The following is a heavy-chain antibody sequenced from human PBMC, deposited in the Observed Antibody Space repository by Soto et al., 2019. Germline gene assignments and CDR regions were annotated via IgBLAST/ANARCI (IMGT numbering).Heavy chain of an antibody. CDR3: ARRDGDYYYYGMDV. Sequence: GESLKISCKGSGYSFTSYWISWVRQMPGKGLEWMGRIDPSDSYTNYSPSFQGHVTISADKSISTAYLQWSSLKASDTAMYYCARRDGDYYYYGMDVWGKGTTGTVAS. CDR1: GYSFTSYW. V-gene: IGHV5-10-1*01. J-gene: IGHJ6*04. D-gene: IGHD3-10*01. CDR2: IDPSDSYT.